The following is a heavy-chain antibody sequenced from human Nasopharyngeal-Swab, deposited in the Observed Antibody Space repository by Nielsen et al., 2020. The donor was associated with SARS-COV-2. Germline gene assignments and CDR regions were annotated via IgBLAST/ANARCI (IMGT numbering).Heavy chain of an antibody. V-gene: IGHV3-7*03. CDR2: VKQDGSDR. J-gene: IGHJ4*02. CDR1: GFTFSIYW. CDR3: ARNSYHFDSSAYYYVFDW. D-gene: IGHD3-22*01. Sequence: GESLKISCAASGFTFSIYWMSWVRQAPGKGLAWVANVKQDGSDRYYVDSVKGRFTISRENAKNSLYLQMNSLRAEDTAMYYCARNSYHFDSSAYYYVFDWWGPGTLVTVSS.